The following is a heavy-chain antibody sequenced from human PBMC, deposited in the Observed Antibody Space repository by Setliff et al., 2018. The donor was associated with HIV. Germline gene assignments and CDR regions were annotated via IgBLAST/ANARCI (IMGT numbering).Heavy chain of an antibody. CDR2: IHSGGST. V-gene: IGHV3-66*01. D-gene: IGHD5-12*01. J-gene: IGHJ4*02. CDR3: ARMISPRSNRYSPGWFDY. Sequence: GGSLRLSCAASGFTVSNDYMSWVRQAPGRGLEWVSVIHSGGSTYYADSLKGRFTISRDNARNSLYLQIDSLRAEDTAVYHCARMISPRSNRYSPGWFDYWGQGTLVTVSS. CDR1: GFTVSNDY.